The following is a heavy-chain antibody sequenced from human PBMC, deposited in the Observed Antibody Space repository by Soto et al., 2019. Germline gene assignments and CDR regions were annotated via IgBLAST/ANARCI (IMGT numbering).Heavy chain of an antibody. Sequence: SETLSLTCAVYGGSFSGYYWSWIRQPPGKGLEWIGEINHSGSTNYNPSLKSRVTLSVDTSKNQFSLKLSSVTAADTAMYYCARVDYSSSWSPFDYWGQGTLVTVSS. J-gene: IGHJ4*02. D-gene: IGHD6-13*01. V-gene: IGHV4-34*01. CDR2: INHSGST. CDR3: ARVDYSSSWSPFDY. CDR1: GGSFSGYY.